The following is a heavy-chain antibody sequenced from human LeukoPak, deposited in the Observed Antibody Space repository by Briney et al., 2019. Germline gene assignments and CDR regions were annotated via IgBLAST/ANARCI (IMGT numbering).Heavy chain of an antibody. CDR3: VRQQTPHGNFDY. D-gene: IGHD1-26*01. CDR2: IGTAGDT. Sequence: GGSLRLSCATSGFTFSNHAMHWVRQATGKGLEWVSAIGTAGDTFYPGSVKGRFTISRENAKNSLSFQMNSLRAEDTAVYYCVRQQTPHGNFDYWGQRTLVTVSS. V-gene: IGHV3-13*01. CDR1: GFTFSNHA. J-gene: IGHJ4*02.